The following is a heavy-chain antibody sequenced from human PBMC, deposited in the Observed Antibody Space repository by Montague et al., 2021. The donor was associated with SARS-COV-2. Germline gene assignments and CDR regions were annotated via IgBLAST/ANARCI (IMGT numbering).Heavy chain of an antibody. J-gene: IGHJ4*02. CDR2: INSDGSST. D-gene: IGHD5-12*01. V-gene: IGHV3-74*01. Sequence: SLRLSCAASGFTFSNYWMHWVRQAPGKGLVWVSRINSDGSSTTYADSVKARFTISRDNAKNTVYLQINSLRAEDSAVYYCASDSRYSGYEADYWGQGTLVTVSS. CDR3: ASDSRYSGYEADY. CDR1: GFTFSNYW.